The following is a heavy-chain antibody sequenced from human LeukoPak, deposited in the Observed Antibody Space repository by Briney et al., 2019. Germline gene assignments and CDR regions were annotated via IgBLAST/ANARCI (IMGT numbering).Heavy chain of an antibody. J-gene: IGHJ6*03. V-gene: IGHV4-34*01. CDR3: ARGLRFPTSTGGGYYYYYMDV. D-gene: IGHD2-2*01. CDR2: INHSGST. CDR1: GGSFSGYY. Sequence: SETLSLTCAVYGGSFSGYYWSWIRQPPGKGLEWIGEINHSGSTNYNPSLKSRVTISVDTSKNQFSLKLSSVTAADTAVYYCARGLRFPTSTGGGYYYYYMDVWGKGTTVTVSS.